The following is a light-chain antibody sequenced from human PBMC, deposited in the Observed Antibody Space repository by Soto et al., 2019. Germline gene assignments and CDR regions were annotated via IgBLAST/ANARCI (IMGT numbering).Light chain of an antibody. CDR1: QSVGSSY. CDR2: DAS. Sequence: EIVLTQSPVTLSLSPGERATLSCGASQSVGSSYLARYQQKPGLAPRLLIYDASIRATGIPDRFSGSGSGADFTLTISRLEPEDFALYYCQQYSTSRTFGQGTKVEIK. J-gene: IGKJ1*01. CDR3: QQYSTSRT. V-gene: IGKV3D-20*01.